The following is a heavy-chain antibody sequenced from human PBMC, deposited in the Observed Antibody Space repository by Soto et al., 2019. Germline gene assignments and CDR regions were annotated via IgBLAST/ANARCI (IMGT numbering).Heavy chain of an antibody. CDR1: GFTFSSYA. CDR2: ISYDGSNK. D-gene: IGHD3-22*01. J-gene: IGHJ4*02. V-gene: IGHV3-30-3*01. Sequence: HPGGSLRLSCAASGFTFSSYAMHWVRQAPGKGLEWVAVISYDGSNKYYADSVKGRFTISRDNSKNTLYLQMNSLRAEDTAVYYCARESSYPSDSSGYHFDYWGQGTLVTVSS. CDR3: ARESSYPSDSSGYHFDY.